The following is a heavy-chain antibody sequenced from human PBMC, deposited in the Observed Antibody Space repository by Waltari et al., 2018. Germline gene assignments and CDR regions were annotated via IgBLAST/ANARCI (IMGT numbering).Heavy chain of an antibody. CDR2: SNQNGIT. D-gene: IGHD3-10*01. CDR3: ARYGGSGSYCLNT. V-gene: IGHV4-34*01. J-gene: IGHJ5*02. CDR1: GFGFDDYS. Sequence: IQLVQSGGGLVQPGGSLRLSCAASGFGFDDYSLNWVRQSPGKGVEWIGESNQNGITTHNPSLKSRVTISVDPSKSQFSLSLNSVTAADTAVYYCARYGGSGSYCLNTWGQGTLVTVSS.